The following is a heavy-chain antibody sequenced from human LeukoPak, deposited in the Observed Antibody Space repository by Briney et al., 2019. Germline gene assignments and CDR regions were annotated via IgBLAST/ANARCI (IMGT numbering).Heavy chain of an antibody. CDR1: GYTFTSYD. CDR2: MNPNSGNT. CDR3: ARAGGYCGRISCPYYFDY. J-gene: IGHJ4*02. Sequence: ASVTVSCKASGYTFTSYDINWVRQAAGQGLEWMGWMNPNSGNTGYAQKFQGRVTMTRNTSISTAYMELSSLRSEDTAVYYCARAGGYCGRISCPYYFDYWGQGSLVAVSS. D-gene: IGHD2-15*01. V-gene: IGHV1-8*01.